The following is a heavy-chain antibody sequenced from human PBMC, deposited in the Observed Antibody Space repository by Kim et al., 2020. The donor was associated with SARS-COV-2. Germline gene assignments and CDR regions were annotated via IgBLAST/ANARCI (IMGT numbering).Heavy chain of an antibody. CDR3: ARDAGYSCGWFCDY. J-gene: IGHJ4*02. V-gene: IGHV3-21*01. CDR1: GFTFSSYT. Sequence: GGSLRLSCAASGFTFSSYTMNWIRQAPGKGLEWVSSITSSSRSVYYADSLKGRFTISRDNAKNSLYLQTNSLRAEDTAVYYCARDAGYSCGWFCDYWCQGTLVTVPP. D-gene: IGHD6-19*01. CDR2: ITSSSRSV.